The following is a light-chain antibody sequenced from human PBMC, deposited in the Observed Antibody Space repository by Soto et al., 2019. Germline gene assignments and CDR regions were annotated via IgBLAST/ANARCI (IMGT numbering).Light chain of an antibody. V-gene: IGLV1-44*01. Sequence: QSVLTQPPSASGTPGQRVTISCSGSSSNIGRNTVNWYQQLPGAAPRLLIYGIVQRPSGVPDRFSGSKSGTSASLAISGLQSDDDADYYCATWDGSLSAWVFGGGTKLTVL. CDR3: ATWDGSLSAWV. CDR2: GIV. CDR1: SSNIGRNT. J-gene: IGLJ3*02.